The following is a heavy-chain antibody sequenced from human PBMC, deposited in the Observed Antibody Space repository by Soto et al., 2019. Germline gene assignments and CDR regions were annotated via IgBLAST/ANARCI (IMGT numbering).Heavy chain of an antibody. CDR1: GGTFSSYA. J-gene: IGHJ6*02. V-gene: IGHV1-69*13. D-gene: IGHD2-15*01. Sequence: SVKVSCKASGGTFSSYAISWVRQAPGQGLEWMGGIIPIFGTANYAQKFQGRVTITADESTSTAYMELSSLRSEDTAVYYCAIVVVVAARSPGPSYYYYGMDVWGQRTTVTVSS. CDR2: IIPIFGTA. CDR3: AIVVVVAARSPGPSYYYYGMDV.